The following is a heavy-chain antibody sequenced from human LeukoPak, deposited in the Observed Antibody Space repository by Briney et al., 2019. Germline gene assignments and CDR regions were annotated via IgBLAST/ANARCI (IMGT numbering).Heavy chain of an antibody. J-gene: IGHJ4*02. CDR2: IYYSGST. Sequence: SETLSLTCTVSGGSISSSSYYWGWIRQPPGKGLEWIGSIYYSGSTYYNPSLESRVTISVDTSKNQFSLKLSSVTAADTAVYYCARLVGEYCSSTSCYTTPTVFDYWGQGTLVTVSS. CDR1: GGSISSSSYY. V-gene: IGHV4-39*01. CDR3: ARLVGEYCSSTSCYTTPTVFDY. D-gene: IGHD2-2*02.